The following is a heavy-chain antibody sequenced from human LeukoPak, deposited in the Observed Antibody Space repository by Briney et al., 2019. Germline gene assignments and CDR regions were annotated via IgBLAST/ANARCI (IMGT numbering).Heavy chain of an antibody. D-gene: IGHD3-22*01. CDR2: MNPNSGNT. Sequence: ASVKVSCKASGYTFTSYDINWVRQATGQGLEWMGWMNPNSGNTGYAQKFQGRVTMTRNTSISTAYMELSSLRSEDTAVYYCAKEGPYYYDSDDAFDIWGQGTMVTVSS. CDR1: GYTFTSYD. J-gene: IGHJ3*02. V-gene: IGHV1-8*01. CDR3: AKEGPYYYDSDDAFDI.